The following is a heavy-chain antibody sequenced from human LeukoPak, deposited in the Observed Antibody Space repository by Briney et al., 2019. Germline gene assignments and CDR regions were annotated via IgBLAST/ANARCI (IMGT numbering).Heavy chain of an antibody. V-gene: IGHV1-58*01. D-gene: IGHD2-8*02. J-gene: IGHJ3*02. Sequence: SVKVSCKASGFTFTTSAVQWVRQARGQRLEWIGRIVVGSGNTDHAQKFQGRLTITRDISTSTAYMELSSLTSDDTAVYYCAAVPNANAWYWDDAFDIWGQGAMVTVSS. CDR3: AAVPNANAWYWDDAFDI. CDR1: GFTFTTSA. CDR2: IVVGSGNT.